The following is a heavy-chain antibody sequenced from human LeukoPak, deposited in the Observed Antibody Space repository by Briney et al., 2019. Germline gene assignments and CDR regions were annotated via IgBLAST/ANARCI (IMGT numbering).Heavy chain of an antibody. D-gene: IGHD6-19*01. J-gene: IGHJ3*01. CDR1: EFIFSYYP. Sequence: GGSLRLSCAASEFIFSYYPMNWVRQAPGKGLEWVSLIGSDDKTYYRDSVNGRFTISRDSSKNTLYLQMNSLRDEDTAMYYCARDHGAYRSVSGSGATNVWGQGTMVIVSS. CDR2: IGSDDKT. V-gene: IGHV3-23*01. CDR3: ARDHGAYRSVSGSGATNV.